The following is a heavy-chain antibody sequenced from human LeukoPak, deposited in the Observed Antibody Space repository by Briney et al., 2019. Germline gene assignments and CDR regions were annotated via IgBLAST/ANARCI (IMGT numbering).Heavy chain of an antibody. CDR3: ARDRREIKLWPREYYYYYMDV. V-gene: IGHV3-7*01. D-gene: IGHD5-18*01. J-gene: IGHJ6*03. CDR1: GFTFSSYW. CDR2: IKQDGSEK. Sequence: GESLTLSCAASGFTFSSYWTSWVRQAPGKGLEWVANIKQDGSEKYYVDSVKGRFTISRDNAKNSLNLQMNSLRAEDTAVYYCARDRREIKLWPREYYYYYMDVWGKGTTVTISS.